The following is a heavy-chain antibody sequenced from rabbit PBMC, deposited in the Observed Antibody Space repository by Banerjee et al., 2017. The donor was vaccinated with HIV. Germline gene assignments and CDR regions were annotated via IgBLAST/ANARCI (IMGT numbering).Heavy chain of an antibody. CDR2: INTSSGNA. CDR1: GFYFSNRCV. Sequence: QEQLVESGGGLVKPEGSLKLTCTASGFYFSNRCVMCWVRQTPGKGLEWIACINTSSGNAVYANWAKGRFTISKTSSTTVTLQMTSLTAADTATYFCTRDFTGVIGWNFNLWGPGTLVTVS. D-gene: IGHD7-1*01. V-gene: IGHV1S45*01. CDR3: TRDFTGVIGWNFNL. J-gene: IGHJ4*01.